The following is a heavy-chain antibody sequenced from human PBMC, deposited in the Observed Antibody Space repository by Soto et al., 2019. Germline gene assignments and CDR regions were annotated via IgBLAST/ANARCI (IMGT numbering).Heavy chain of an antibody. CDR1: GFTVSNDY. CDR2: ISSGDRT. D-gene: IGHD2-21*01. CDR3: ARDIGDKYGDFDL. Sequence: GGSLRLSCAASGFTVSNDYMGWVRQAPGQGLEWVSVISSGDRTYLADSVRGRFTISRDNSKNTLHLQMGSLRAEDTAVYYCARDIGDKYGDFDLWGQGTMVTVSS. J-gene: IGHJ3*01. V-gene: IGHV3-53*01.